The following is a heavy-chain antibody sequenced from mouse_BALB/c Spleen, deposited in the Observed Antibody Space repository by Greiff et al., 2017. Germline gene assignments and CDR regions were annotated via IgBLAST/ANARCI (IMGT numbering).Heavy chain of an antibody. D-gene: IGHD2-14*01. J-gene: IGHJ2*01. CDR3: AFYYRYGYYFDY. CDR1: GFNIKDTY. V-gene: IGHV14-3*02. Sequence: EVQLQQSGAELVKPGASVKLSCTASGFNIKDTYMHWVKQRPEQGLEWIGRIDPANGNTKYDPKFQGKATITADTSSNTAYLQLSSLTSEDTAVYYCAFYYRYGYYFDYWGQGTTLTVSS. CDR2: IDPANGNT.